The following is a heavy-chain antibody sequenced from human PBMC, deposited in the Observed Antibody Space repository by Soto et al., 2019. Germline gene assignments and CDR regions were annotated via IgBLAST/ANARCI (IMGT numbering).Heavy chain of an antibody. D-gene: IGHD3-10*01. Sequence: QVQLVQSGDEVKKSGASVKVSCKASGYTFSNYGISWVRQAPGQGLEWMGWISGYNGLTAYAQNVQGRVTMTIDTPTRTVFMELTSLRSYDTAVYYCARDEGIRGFDSWGQGTLVTVSS. CDR1: GYTFSNYG. J-gene: IGHJ4*02. V-gene: IGHV1-18*04. CDR3: ARDEGIRGFDS. CDR2: ISGYNGLT.